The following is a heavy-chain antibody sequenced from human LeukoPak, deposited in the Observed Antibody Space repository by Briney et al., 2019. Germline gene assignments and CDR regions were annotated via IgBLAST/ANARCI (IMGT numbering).Heavy chain of an antibody. CDR3: ASSYGSGSYYISGGY. CDR1: GYTFTSYD. V-gene: IGHV1-8*01. J-gene: IGHJ4*02. Sequence: ASAKVSCKASGYTFTSYDINWVRQATGQGLEWMGWMNPNSGNTGYAQKFQGRVTMTRNTSISTAYMELSSLRSEDTAVYYCASSYGSGSYYISGGYWGQGTLVTVSS. D-gene: IGHD3-10*01. CDR2: MNPNSGNT.